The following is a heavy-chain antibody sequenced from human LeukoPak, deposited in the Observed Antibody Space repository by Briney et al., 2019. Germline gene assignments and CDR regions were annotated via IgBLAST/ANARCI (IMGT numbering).Heavy chain of an antibody. D-gene: IGHD2-15*01. CDR3: ARGSHCSGGSCYRYYYYYGMDV. CDR2: INHSGST. V-gene: IGHV4-34*01. CDR1: GGSINSDDYY. Sequence: PSETLSLTCTVSGGSINSDDYYWSWIRQPPGKGLEWIGEINHSGSTNYNPSLKSRVTISVDTSKNQFSLKLSSVTAADTAVYYCARGSHCSGGSCYRYYYYYGMDVWGQGTTVTVSS. J-gene: IGHJ6*02.